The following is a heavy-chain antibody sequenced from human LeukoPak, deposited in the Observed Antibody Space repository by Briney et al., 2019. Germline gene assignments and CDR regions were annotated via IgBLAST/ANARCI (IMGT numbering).Heavy chain of an antibody. CDR2: IIPIFGTA. CDR1: GYTFTSYG. D-gene: IGHD2-2*01. Sequence: ASVKVSCKASGYTFTSYGISWVRQAPGQGLEWMGGIIPIFGTANYAQKFQGRVTITADESTSTAYMELSSLRSEDTAVYYCARVYSLGYCSSTSCYALDYWGQGTLVTVSS. CDR3: ARVYSLGYCSSTSCYALDY. J-gene: IGHJ4*02. V-gene: IGHV1-69*13.